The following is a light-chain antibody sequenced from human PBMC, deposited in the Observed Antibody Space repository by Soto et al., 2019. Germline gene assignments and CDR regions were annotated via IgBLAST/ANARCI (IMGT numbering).Light chain of an antibody. CDR2: GAS. Sequence: DIQMTRSPSTLFASVGYRVTIACRASQNISPWLAWYQQKPGKAPKLLIYGASSLEGGVPSRFSGSGSGRDFTLTISSLMPDDFATYYCQQYSNSVTFGKGTKVDIK. V-gene: IGKV1-5*01. CDR1: QNISPW. J-gene: IGKJ1*01. CDR3: QQYSNSVT.